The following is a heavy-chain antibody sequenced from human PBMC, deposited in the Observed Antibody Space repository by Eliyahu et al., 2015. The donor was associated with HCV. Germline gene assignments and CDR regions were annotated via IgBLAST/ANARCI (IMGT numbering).Heavy chain of an antibody. CDR3: ARGTTVAYYYYYGMDV. CDR2: INHSGST. V-gene: IGHV4-34*01. J-gene: IGHJ6*02. D-gene: IGHD4-11*01. CDR1: GGSFSGYY. Sequence: QVQLQQWGAGLLKPSETLSLTCAVXGGSFSGYYWXGIRQPPGKGLEWVGEINHSGSTNYNPSLKSRVTISVDTSKNQFSLKLSSVTAADTAVYYCARGTTVAYYYYYGMDVWGQGTTVTVSS.